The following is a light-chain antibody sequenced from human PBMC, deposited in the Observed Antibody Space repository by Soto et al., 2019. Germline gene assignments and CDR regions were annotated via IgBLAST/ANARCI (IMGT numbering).Light chain of an antibody. Sequence: QSALTQPASVSGSPGQSITISCTGNSSDVGGYNYVSWYQQHAGEVPKLIIFEVSNRPSGVSNRFSGSKSANTASLTISGLQAEDEADYYCSSYTSINTLVVFGTGTKLTVL. CDR1: SSDVGGYNY. CDR3: SSYTSINTLVV. CDR2: EVS. V-gene: IGLV2-14*01. J-gene: IGLJ1*01.